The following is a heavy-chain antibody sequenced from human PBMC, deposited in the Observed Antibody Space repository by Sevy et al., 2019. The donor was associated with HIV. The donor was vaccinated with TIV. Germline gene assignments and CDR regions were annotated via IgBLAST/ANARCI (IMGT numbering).Heavy chain of an antibody. Sequence: GGSLRLSCAASGFTFSNYNMNWVRQAPGKGLEWVSSISSSSRYIYYADSMKGRFTISRDNAKNSLYLQMNSLRAEDTAVYYCARVVPSCSGGSCFPGYYYGMDVWGQGTTATVSS. CDR3: ARVVPSCSGGSCFPGYYYGMDV. CDR2: ISSSSRYI. V-gene: IGHV3-21*01. D-gene: IGHD2-15*01. CDR1: GFTFSNYN. J-gene: IGHJ6*02.